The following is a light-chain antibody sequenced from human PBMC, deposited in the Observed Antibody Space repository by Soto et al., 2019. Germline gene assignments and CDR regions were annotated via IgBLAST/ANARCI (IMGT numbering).Light chain of an antibody. J-gene: IGKJ1*01. Sequence: DIQMTQSPSTLSASVGDRVTITCRASQSIGSWLAWYQQTVGKAPKLLIYDASSLESGVPSRFSGSGSGTEFTLIISSLQTDDFANYYCQQYNSYPRTFGQGTKVEVK. CDR3: QQYNSYPRT. CDR2: DAS. V-gene: IGKV1-5*01. CDR1: QSIGSW.